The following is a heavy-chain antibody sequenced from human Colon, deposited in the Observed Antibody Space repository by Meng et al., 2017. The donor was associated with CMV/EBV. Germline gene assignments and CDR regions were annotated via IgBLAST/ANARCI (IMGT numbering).Heavy chain of an antibody. CDR3: ARHSSGWSNLDY. V-gene: IGHV1-8*03. CDR1: GYAVVNYD. J-gene: IGHJ4*02. D-gene: IGHD6-19*01. CDR2: MNPTSGAT. Sequence: CKTSGYAVVNYDIHGVRPAAGQGVEWMGRMNPTSGATAYAENFQGRITVTKDTSTNTVYMDLHSLPTDDTAVYYCARHSSGWSNLDYWGQGALVTVSS.